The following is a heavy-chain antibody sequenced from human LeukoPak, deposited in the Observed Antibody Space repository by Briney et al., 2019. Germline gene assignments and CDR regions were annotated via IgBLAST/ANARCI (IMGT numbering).Heavy chain of an antibody. CDR1: GGTFSSYA. CDR2: IIPIFGTA. J-gene: IGHJ4*02. CDR3: AVTWPLGYYYFDY. D-gene: IGHD7-27*01. V-gene: IGHV1-69*05. Sequence: SVKVSCKASGGTFSSYAISWVRQAPGQGLEWMGRIIPIFGTANYAQKFQGRVTITTDESTSTAYMELNSLRSEDTAVYYCAVTWPLGYYYFDYWGQGTLVTVSS.